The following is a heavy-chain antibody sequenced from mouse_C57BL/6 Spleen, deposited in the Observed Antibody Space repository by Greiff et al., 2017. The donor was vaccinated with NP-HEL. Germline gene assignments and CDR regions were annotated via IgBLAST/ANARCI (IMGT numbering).Heavy chain of an antibody. CDR2: LSGGGGST. CDR3: ARHSFYGNAVFAY. D-gene: IGHD2-10*01. Sequence: EVKLEEPGGGLVKPGGSLKLSCAASGFTFSSYTMSWVRQTPEKRLEWVATLSGGGGSTYYPDSVKGRFTISGDNAKNTLYLQMSRLRSEDTASEYCARHSFYGNAVFAYWGQGTTLTVSS. J-gene: IGHJ2*01. CDR1: GFTFSSYT. V-gene: IGHV5-9*01.